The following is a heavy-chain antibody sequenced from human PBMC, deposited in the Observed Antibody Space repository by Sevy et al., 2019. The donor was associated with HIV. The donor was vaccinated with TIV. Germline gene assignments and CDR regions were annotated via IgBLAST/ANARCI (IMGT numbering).Heavy chain of an antibody. CDR1: GFTFSPYW. CDR3: GRGVGLAC. Sequence: GGSLRLSCAASGFTFSPYWMTWVRQAPGKGLEWVANIRPDGSDKYYVDSVKGRFTISRDNAKNSLYLQMNSLRADDTALYNGGRGVGLACWGQGALVTVSS. V-gene: IGHV3-7*01. D-gene: IGHD1-26*01. J-gene: IGHJ4*02. CDR2: IRPDGSDK.